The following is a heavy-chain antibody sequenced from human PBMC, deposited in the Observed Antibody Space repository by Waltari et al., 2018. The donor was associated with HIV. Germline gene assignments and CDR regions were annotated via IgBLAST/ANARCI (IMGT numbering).Heavy chain of an antibody. CDR2: IYHSGST. V-gene: IGHV4-30-2*01. Sequence: QLQLQESGSGLVKPSQTLSLTCAVSGGSISSGGYSWRWIRQPPGKGLEWIGYIYHSGSTYYNPSLKSRVTISVDRSKNQFSLKLSSVTAADTAVYYCASNRVYGGNPRWVYFDLWGRGTLVTVSS. CDR3: ASNRVYGGNPRWVYFDL. J-gene: IGHJ2*01. CDR1: GGSISSGGYS. D-gene: IGHD2-15*01.